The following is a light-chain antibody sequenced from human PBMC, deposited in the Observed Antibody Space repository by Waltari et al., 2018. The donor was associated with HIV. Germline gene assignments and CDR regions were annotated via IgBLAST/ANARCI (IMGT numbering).Light chain of an antibody. CDR1: KGVGSN. J-gene: IGKJ2*01. V-gene: IGKV3-15*01. CDR2: GAA. Sequence: DIVITQSPAILSLSTGERVTLYCRDSKGVGSNFAWYQQKVGQAPMLLIYGAATRAAEIPVRFSGSGSGTDFTLTIDSLQSEDFATYYCQQYNIRPRGNTFGQGTKLQIK. CDR3: QQYNIRPRGNT.